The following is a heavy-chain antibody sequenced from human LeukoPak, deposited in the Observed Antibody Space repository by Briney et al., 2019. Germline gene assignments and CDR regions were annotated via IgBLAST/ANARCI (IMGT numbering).Heavy chain of an antibody. CDR3: ARGFYGAGSHFDY. Sequence: SQTLSLTCAVSGGSISSGDFPWSWIRQPPGKGLEWIGYIFHTGHTSYNPSLKSRVTISVDMSKNQLSLRLTSVTAADTAVYYCARGFYGAGSHFDYWGQGTLVTVSS. CDR2: IFHTGHT. J-gene: IGHJ4*02. CDR1: GGSISSGDFP. D-gene: IGHD3-10*01. V-gene: IGHV4-30-2*01.